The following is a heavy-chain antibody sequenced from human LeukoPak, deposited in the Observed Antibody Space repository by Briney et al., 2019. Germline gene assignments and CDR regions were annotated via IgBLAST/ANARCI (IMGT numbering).Heavy chain of an antibody. Sequence: ASVKVPCKPSGYTFTGYYMHWMRQAPGQGPEWVGWINPNSGGTSYAQKFQGRVTMTRDTSISTAYMELSRLRSDDTAVYYCARAKVIVPDYWGQGTLVTVSS. CDR3: ARAKVIVPDY. D-gene: IGHD5-18*01. V-gene: IGHV1-2*02. J-gene: IGHJ4*02. CDR2: INPNSGGT. CDR1: GYTFTGYY.